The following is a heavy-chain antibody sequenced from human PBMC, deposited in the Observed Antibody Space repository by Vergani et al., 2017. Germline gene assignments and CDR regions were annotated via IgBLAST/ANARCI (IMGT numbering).Heavy chain of an antibody. Sequence: VQLVESGGGVVQPGRSLSLSCAASGFTFSSYGMHWVRQAPGKGLEWVGRIKSKTDGGTTDYAAPVKGRFTISRDDSKNTLYLQMNSLKTEDTSVYYCTTVPDYYDSSGYNYGPTFDYWGQGTLVTVSS. D-gene: IGHD3-22*01. J-gene: IGHJ4*02. V-gene: IGHV3-15*01. CDR2: IKSKTDGGTT. CDR3: TTVPDYYDSSGYNYGPTFDY. CDR1: GFTFSSYG.